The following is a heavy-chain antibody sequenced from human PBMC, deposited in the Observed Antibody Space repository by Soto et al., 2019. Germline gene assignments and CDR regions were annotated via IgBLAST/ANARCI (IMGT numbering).Heavy chain of an antibody. CDR1: GFTFSSYA. D-gene: IGHD2-2*01. Sequence: PGGSLRLSCAASGFTFSSYAMSWVRQAPGKGLEWVAAISGSGRNKYYADSVKGRFTISRDNSKNTLYLQMNSLRAEDTAVYYCAREFLLVPAAPVIKYYYGMDVWGQGTTVTVSS. CDR2: ISGSGRNK. CDR3: AREFLLVPAAPVIKYYYGMDV. V-gene: IGHV3-23*01. J-gene: IGHJ6*02.